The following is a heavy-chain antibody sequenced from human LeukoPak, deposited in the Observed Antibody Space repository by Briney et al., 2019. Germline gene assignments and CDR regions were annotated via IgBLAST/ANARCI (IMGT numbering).Heavy chain of an antibody. Sequence: SVKVSCKASGGTFSSYAISWVRQAPGQGLEWMGGIIPIFGTANYAQKFQGRVTITTDESTSTAYMELSSLRSGDTAVYYCARSVSGSPRFDYWGQGTLVTVSS. V-gene: IGHV1-69*05. J-gene: IGHJ4*02. CDR3: ARSVSGSPRFDY. CDR2: IIPIFGTA. CDR1: GGTFSSYA. D-gene: IGHD1-26*01.